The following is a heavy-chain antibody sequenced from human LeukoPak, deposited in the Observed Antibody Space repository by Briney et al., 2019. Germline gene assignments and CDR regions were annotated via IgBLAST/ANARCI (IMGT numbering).Heavy chain of an antibody. CDR3: ARRNAMDV. V-gene: IGHV3-7*03. CDR1: GFTFSYYW. CDR2: INRDGSER. Sequence: GGSLILSCAASGFTFSYYWMFWVRPGRGKGLEWVANINRDGSERYYVDSVKGRFTISRDDAKSSLYLQMNSLRAEDTAVYYCARRNAMDVWGQGTTVIVFS. J-gene: IGHJ6*02.